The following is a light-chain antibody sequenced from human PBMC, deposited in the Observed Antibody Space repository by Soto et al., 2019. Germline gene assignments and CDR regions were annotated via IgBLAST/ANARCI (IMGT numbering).Light chain of an antibody. V-gene: IGKV1-9*01. Sequence: IQLTQSPSSLSASVGDRVSITFLASQDIYIYLAWYQQEPGKAPKLLIHAASTLQSGVPSRFSGSGSGTDFTLIISSLQPEDFATYYCQQVYAYPSTFGGGTKVDIK. CDR3: QQVYAYPST. CDR1: QDIYIY. CDR2: AAS. J-gene: IGKJ4*01.